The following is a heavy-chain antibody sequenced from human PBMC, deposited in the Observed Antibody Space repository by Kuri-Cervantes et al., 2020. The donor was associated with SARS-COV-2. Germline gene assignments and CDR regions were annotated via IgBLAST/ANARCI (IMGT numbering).Heavy chain of an antibody. CDR1: GGSISSGDYY. CDR2: IYYSGST. J-gene: IGHJ3*01. CDR3: ARIGYHWGAFDA. V-gene: IGHV4-30-4*08. D-gene: IGHD7-27*01. Sequence: LRLSCTVSGGSISSGDYYWSWIRQPPGKGLEWIGYIYYSGSTYYNPSLKSRVTISVDTSASQFTLKLRSISAADTAVYYCARIGYHWGAFDAWGQGTMVTVSS.